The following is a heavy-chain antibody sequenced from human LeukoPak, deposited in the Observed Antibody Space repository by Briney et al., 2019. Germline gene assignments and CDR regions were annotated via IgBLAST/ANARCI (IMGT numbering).Heavy chain of an antibody. V-gene: IGHV3-48*01. J-gene: IGHJ4*02. CDR2: IRSSGTTT. CDR3: IRQVVEADID. CDR1: GFTFSTYS. Sequence: GGSLRLSCAASGFTFSTYSMNWVRQAPGKGLEWVSYIRSSGTTTYYADSVEGRFTIPRDNGKNSLYLQMNSLQPEDTATYYCIRQVVEADIDWGQGTLVTVSS. D-gene: IGHD6-25*01.